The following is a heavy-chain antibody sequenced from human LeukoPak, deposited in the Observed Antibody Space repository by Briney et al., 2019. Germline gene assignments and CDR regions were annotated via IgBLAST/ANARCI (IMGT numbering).Heavy chain of an antibody. CDR1: KFTFSDYS. Sequence: PGGSLRLSCAASKFTFSDYSMSWVRQAPGKGLEWVSSISSIRNYIYYADSVKGRFIISRDNAKKSLYLQMNSLRGEDTAIYYCAREVAAAVVTHFDFWGQGTLVTVSS. V-gene: IGHV3-21*01. J-gene: IGHJ4*02. D-gene: IGHD5-18*01. CDR3: AREVAAAVVTHFDF. CDR2: ISSIRNYI.